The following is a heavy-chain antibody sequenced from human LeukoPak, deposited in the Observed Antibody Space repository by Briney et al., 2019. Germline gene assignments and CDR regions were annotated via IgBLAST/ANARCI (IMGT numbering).Heavy chain of an antibody. Sequence: SQTLSLTCTVSGGSISNGGYFWNWIRQHPGKGLESIGYISSSGSAYYNPSHKGRVTISVDTSKNQFSLKLMSMTAADTAVYYCARANNWNAFDYWGQGTLVPVSS. J-gene: IGHJ4*02. D-gene: IGHD1-1*01. CDR2: ISSSGSA. V-gene: IGHV4-31*03. CDR3: ARANNWNAFDY. CDR1: GGSISNGGYF.